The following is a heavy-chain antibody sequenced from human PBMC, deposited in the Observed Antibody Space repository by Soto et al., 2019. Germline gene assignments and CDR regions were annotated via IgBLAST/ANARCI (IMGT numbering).Heavy chain of an antibody. J-gene: IGHJ6*02. CDR2: IYPGDSDT. V-gene: IGHV5-51*01. Sequence: GESLKISCKGSGYSLTSYWIGWVRQMPGKGLEWMGIIYPGDSDTRYSPSFQGQVTISADKSISTAYLQWSSLKASDTAMYYCARQPSELRFLFFNCMDVWGQGTTVTAS. D-gene: IGHD3-3*01. CDR3: ARQPSELRFLFFNCMDV. CDR1: GYSLTSYW.